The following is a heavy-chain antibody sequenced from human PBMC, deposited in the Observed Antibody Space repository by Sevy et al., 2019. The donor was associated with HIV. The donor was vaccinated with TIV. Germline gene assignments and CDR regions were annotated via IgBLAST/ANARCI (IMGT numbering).Heavy chain of an antibody. CDR2: ISSGGTTI. Sequence: GGSLRLSCAASGFTFSSSEMNRVRQSPGKGLEWLSYISSGGTTIHYADSVKGRFTISRDNAKNSLYLQMNSLGAEDTAVYYCARDGAHSSSYYFDYWGQGTLVTVSS. D-gene: IGHD6-13*01. CDR3: ARDGAHSSSYYFDY. J-gene: IGHJ4*02. CDR1: GFTFSSSE. V-gene: IGHV3-48*03.